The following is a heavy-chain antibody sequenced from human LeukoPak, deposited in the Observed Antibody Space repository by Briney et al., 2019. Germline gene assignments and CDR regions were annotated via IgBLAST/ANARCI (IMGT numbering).Heavy chain of an antibody. J-gene: IGHJ4*02. CDR3: TRRGGLTSGGKYFDY. Sequence: GESLKISCKGSGYSFTNYWIAWVRQMPRKGLEWMGFIYPDDSDTRYSPSFQGQVTISADKSTNTAYLQWSSLKASDTAIYYCTRRGGLTSGGKYFDYWGQGTLVTVAS. D-gene: IGHD3-16*01. CDR2: IYPDDSDT. CDR1: GYSFTNYW. V-gene: IGHV5-51*01.